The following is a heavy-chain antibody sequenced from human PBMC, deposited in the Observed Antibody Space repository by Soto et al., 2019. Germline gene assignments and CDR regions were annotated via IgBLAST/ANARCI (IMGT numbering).Heavy chain of an antibody. V-gene: IGHV3-23*01. CDR1: GFTFSSYA. D-gene: IGHD2-2*02. Sequence: GGSLRLSCAASGFTFSSYAMSWVRQAPGKGLEWVSAISGSGGSTYYADYVKGRFTISRDNSKNTLYLQMNSLRAEDTAVYYCSKDHFRSRHILRYCSSTSCYMGGYYFDYWGQGT. CDR2: ISGSGGST. CDR3: SKDHFRSRHILRYCSSTSCYMGGYYFDY. J-gene: IGHJ4*02.